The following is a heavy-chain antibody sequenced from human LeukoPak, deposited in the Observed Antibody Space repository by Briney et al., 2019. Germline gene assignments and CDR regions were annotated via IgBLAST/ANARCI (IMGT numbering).Heavy chain of an antibody. D-gene: IGHD3-22*01. J-gene: IGHJ4*02. V-gene: IGHV1-2*02. CDR2: INPNTGGT. Sequence: ASVKVSCETSGYTFTGYYMHRVRQAPGQGLEWMGWINPNTGGTNYAQNFQGRVTMTSDTSISTAYMELSSLRSDDTAMYYCARAPMIVVVFPPRLDYWGQGTLVTVSS. CDR3: ARAPMIVVVFPPRLDY. CDR1: GYTFTGYY.